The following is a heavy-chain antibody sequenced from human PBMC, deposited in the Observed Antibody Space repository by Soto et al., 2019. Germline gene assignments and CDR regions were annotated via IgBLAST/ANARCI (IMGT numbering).Heavy chain of an antibody. D-gene: IGHD4-17*01. CDR1: CGSISSGDYY. Sequence: PSETLSLTCTVSCGSISSGDYYWSWIRQPPGKGLEWIGYIYYSGSTYYNPSLKSRVTISVDTSKNQFSLKLSSVTAADTAVYYCARVLVTTVTPNWFDPWGQGTLVTVSS. CDR2: IYYSGST. J-gene: IGHJ5*02. CDR3: ARVLVTTVTPNWFDP. V-gene: IGHV4-30-4*01.